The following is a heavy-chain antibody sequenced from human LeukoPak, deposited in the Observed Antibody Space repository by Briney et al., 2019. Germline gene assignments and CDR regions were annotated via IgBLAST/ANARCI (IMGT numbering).Heavy chain of an antibody. D-gene: IGHD4-23*01. Sequence: GESLKISCKGSGYSFTSYWIGWVRQMPGKGLEWMGIIYPGDSDTRYSPSFQGQVTISADKSISTAYLQWSSLKASGTAMYYCARLGVEWGGNGPGGWFDPWGQGTLVTVSS. CDR1: GYSFTSYW. J-gene: IGHJ5*02. CDR2: IYPGDSDT. CDR3: ARLGVEWGGNGPGGWFDP. V-gene: IGHV5-51*01.